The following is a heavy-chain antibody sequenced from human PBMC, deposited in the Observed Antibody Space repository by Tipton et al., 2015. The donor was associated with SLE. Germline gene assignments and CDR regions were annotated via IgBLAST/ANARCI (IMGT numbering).Heavy chain of an antibody. CDR3: ARHVIGGGSFYKRAFDV. V-gene: IGHV4-39*01. J-gene: IGHJ3*01. CDR1: GGSISSRSYY. CDR2: IYYGGST. Sequence: TLSLTCTVSGGSISSRSYYWGWIRQPPGKGLGWIGSIYYGGSTYYNPSLKGRVTISVDTSKNQFSLKLNSVTAADTAVYYCARHVIGGGSFYKRAFDVWGQGTMVTVSS. D-gene: IGHD1-26*01.